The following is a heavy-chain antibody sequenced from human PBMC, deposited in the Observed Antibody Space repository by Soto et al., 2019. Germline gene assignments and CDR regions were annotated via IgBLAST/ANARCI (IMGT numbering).Heavy chain of an antibody. CDR1: GFTFSSYG. J-gene: IGHJ6*02. D-gene: IGHD2-2*01. CDR3: AKDRWGLVPAAIALRGGMDV. Sequence: QVQLVESGGGVVQPGRSLRLSCAASGFTFSSYGMHWVRQAPGKGLEWVAVISYDGSNKYYADSVKGRFTISRDNSKNTLYLQMNSLRAEDTAVYYCAKDRWGLVPAAIALRGGMDVWGQGTTVTVSS. CDR2: ISYDGSNK. V-gene: IGHV3-30*18.